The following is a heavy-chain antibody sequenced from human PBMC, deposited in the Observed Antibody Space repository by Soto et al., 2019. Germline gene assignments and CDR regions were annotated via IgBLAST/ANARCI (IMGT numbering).Heavy chain of an antibody. CDR1: GYTFTSYG. CDR2: ISAYNGNT. Sequence: GASVKVSCKASGYTFTSYGISWVRQAPGQGLEWMGWISAYNGNTNYAQELQGRVTMTTDTSTSTAYMELRSLRSDDTAVYYCARDDQLELPNYGMDVWGQGTTVTVSS. V-gene: IGHV1-18*04. D-gene: IGHD1-7*01. CDR3: ARDDQLELPNYGMDV. J-gene: IGHJ6*02.